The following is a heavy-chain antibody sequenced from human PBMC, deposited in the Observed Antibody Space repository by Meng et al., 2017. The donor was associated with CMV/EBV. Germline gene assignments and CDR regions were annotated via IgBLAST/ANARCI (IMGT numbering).Heavy chain of an antibody. Sequence: GESLKISCAASGFTSSSYAMSWVRQAPGKGLEWVSAISGSGGSTYYADSVKGRFTISRDNSKTTLYLQMNSLRAEDTAVYYCAKDGGGVITIFGVANPTGGFDPWGQGTLVTVSS. CDR1: GFTSSSYA. CDR3: AKDGGGVITIFGVANPTGGFDP. J-gene: IGHJ5*02. D-gene: IGHD3-3*01. CDR2: ISGSGGST. V-gene: IGHV3-23*01.